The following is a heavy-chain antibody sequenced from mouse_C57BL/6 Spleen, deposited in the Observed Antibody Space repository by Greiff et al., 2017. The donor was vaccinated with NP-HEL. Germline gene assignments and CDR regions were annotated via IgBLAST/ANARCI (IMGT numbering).Heavy chain of an antibody. Sequence: VQLQQSGAELVKPGASVKMSCKASGYTFTSYWITWVKQRPGQGLEWIGDIYPGSGSTNYNEKFKSKATLTVDTSSSTAYMQLSSLTSEDSAVYYCATPTIIGGSSLDYWGQGTTLTVSS. CDR2: IYPGSGST. D-gene: IGHD1-1*01. V-gene: IGHV1-55*01. CDR1: GYTFTSYW. J-gene: IGHJ2*01. CDR3: ATPTIIGGSSLDY.